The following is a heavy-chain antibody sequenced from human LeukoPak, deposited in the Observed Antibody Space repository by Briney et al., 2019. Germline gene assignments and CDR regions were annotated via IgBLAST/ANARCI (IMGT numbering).Heavy chain of an antibody. D-gene: IGHD1-14*01. V-gene: IGHV3-7*03. CDR2: IKPVGSEK. Sequence: GGSLRLSCAASGFTFSGYPIHWVRQAPGKGLEWVANIKPVGSEKYYVDSVKGRFTISRDNAKNSVYLQMNSLRAEDTAVYYCARSPDGFDYWGQGTLVTVSS. J-gene: IGHJ4*02. CDR3: ARSPDGFDY. CDR1: GFTFSGYP.